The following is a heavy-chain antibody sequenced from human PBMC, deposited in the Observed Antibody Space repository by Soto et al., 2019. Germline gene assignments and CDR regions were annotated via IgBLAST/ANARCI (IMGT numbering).Heavy chain of an antibody. Sequence: SVKVSCKASGYSFPSYYMLGVRQAPGQGLEWMGRIIPSRGIANYAQKFQGRVTITADKSTSTAYMELSSLRSEDTAVYYCARDIVVVPAAILSASFDPWGQGTLVTVSS. CDR2: IIPSRGIA. D-gene: IGHD2-2*01. CDR1: GYSFPSYY. V-gene: IGHV1-69*04. CDR3: ARDIVVVPAAILSASFDP. J-gene: IGHJ5*02.